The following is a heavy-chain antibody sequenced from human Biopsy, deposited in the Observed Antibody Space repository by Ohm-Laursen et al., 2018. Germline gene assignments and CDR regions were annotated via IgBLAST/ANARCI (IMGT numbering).Heavy chain of an antibody. Sequence: RSLSLSCAASGFTFNNYGMQWVRQAPGKGLGWVAFIFYDGSNTYYADSVKGRFTISRDNSRDTLYLQMSSLRAEDTAVYYCAKDRYNYTPIGGFSMDVWGQGTTVTVSS. D-gene: IGHD5-18*01. CDR3: AKDRYNYTPIGGFSMDV. CDR2: IFYDGSNT. J-gene: IGHJ6*02. CDR1: GFTFNNYG. V-gene: IGHV3-30*18.